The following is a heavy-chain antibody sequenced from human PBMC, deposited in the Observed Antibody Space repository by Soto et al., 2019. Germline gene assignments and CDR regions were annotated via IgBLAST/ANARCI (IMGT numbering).Heavy chain of an antibody. CDR2: IIPIFGTA. J-gene: IGHJ4*02. CDR1: GGIFTRYD. Sequence: SVKVSCKASGGIFTRYDIRWVRQAPGQGLEWMGAIIPIFGTANYAQKFQGRVTITADATTSTAYMELSSLRSEDTAMYYCAINEGRDVSTFDYWGQGTLVTVSS. CDR3: AINEGRDVSTFDY. D-gene: IGHD3-10*02. V-gene: IGHV1-69*13.